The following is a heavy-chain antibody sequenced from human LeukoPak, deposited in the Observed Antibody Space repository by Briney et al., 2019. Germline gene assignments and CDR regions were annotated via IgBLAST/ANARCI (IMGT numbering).Heavy chain of an antibody. CDR1: GFTFSSYA. J-gene: IGHJ4*02. D-gene: IGHD2-2*01. Sequence: PGGSLRLSCAASGFTFSSYAMSWVRQAPGKGLEWVSAISGSGGSTYYADSVKGRFTISRDNSKNTLYLQMNSLRAEDTAVYYCAKPQGPYCSSTSCYSGVDYWGQGTQVTVSS. CDR2: ISGSGGST. CDR3: AKPQGPYCSSTSCYSGVDY. V-gene: IGHV3-23*01.